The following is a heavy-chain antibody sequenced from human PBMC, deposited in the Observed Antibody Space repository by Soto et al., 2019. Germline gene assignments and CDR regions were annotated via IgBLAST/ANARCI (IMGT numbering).Heavy chain of an antibody. CDR3: ARFKGCSGGTCYSYFDY. Sequence: SNKYDADSVKGRFTISRDNSKNTLYLQMNSLRAADTAVYYCARFKGCSGGTCYSYFDYWGQGTLVTVSS. V-gene: IGHV3-30-3*01. J-gene: IGHJ4*02. CDR2: SNK. D-gene: IGHD2-15*01.